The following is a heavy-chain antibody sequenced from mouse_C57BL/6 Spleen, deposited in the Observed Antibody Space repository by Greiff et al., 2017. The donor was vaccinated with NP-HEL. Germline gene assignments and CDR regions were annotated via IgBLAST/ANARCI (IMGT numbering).Heavy chain of an antibody. V-gene: IGHV1-20*01. J-gene: IGHJ2*01. Sequence: EVKLMESGPELVKPGDSVKISCKASGYSFTGYFMNWVMQSHGKSLEWIGRINPYNGDTFYNQKFKGKATLTVDKSSSTAHMELRSLTSEDSAVYYCARGYYDYDYWGQGTTLTVSS. CDR2: INPYNGDT. CDR1: GYSFTGYF. CDR3: ARGYYDYDY. D-gene: IGHD2-4*01.